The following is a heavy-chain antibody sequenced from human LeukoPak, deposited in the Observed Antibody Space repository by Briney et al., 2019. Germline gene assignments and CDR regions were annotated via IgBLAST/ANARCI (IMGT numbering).Heavy chain of an antibody. CDR2: IYYSGST. CDR1: GGSISSSSYY. J-gene: IGHJ5*02. Sequence: SETLSLTCTVSGGSISSSSYYWGWIRQPPGKGLEWIGSIYYSGSTYYNPSLKSRVTISVDTSKNQFSLKLSSVTAAGTAVYYCARAGYYDSSLPALNWFDPWGQGTLVTVSS. CDR3: ARAGYYDSSLPALNWFDP. V-gene: IGHV4-39*01. D-gene: IGHD3-22*01.